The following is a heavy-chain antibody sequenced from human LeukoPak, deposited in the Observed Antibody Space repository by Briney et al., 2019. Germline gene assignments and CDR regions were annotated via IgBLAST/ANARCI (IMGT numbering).Heavy chain of an antibody. J-gene: IGHJ6*02. D-gene: IGHD2-15*01. Sequence: SETLSLTCAVSGGSISSGGYSWSWIRQPPGKGLEWIGYIYHSGSTYYNPSLKSRVTISVNRSKNQFSLKLSSVTAADTAVYYCARGGGTAGDYYYGMDVWGQGTTVTVSS. CDR3: ARGGGTAGDYYYGMDV. CDR2: IYHSGST. V-gene: IGHV4-30-2*01. CDR1: GGSISSGGYS.